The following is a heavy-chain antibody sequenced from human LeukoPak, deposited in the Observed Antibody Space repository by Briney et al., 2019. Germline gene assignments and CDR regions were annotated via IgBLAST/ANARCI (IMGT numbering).Heavy chain of an antibody. J-gene: IGHJ4*02. V-gene: IGHV4-39*01. Sequence: SETLSLTCTVSGGSISSSSYYWGWIRQPPGKGLERIGSIYYSGSTYYNPSLKSRVTISVDTSKNQFSLKLSSVTAADTAVYYCARHGPPSIAAAYDYWGQGTLVTVSS. CDR2: IYYSGST. D-gene: IGHD6-13*01. CDR1: GGSISSSSYY. CDR3: ARHGPPSIAAAYDY.